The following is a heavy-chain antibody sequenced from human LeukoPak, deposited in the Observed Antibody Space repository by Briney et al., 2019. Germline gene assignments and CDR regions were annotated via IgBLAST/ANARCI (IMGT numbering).Heavy chain of an antibody. CDR3: ARSIRSYYDFWSGPYGMDV. D-gene: IGHD3-3*01. CDR2: INPSGGST. Sequence: ASVTVSCKASGYTFTSCFMHWVRQAPGQGLAWMGLINPSGGSTTYAQKFQGRVTMTRDTSTSTVHMELSSLRSEDTAVYYCARSIRSYYDFWSGPYGMDVWGQGTTVTVSS. J-gene: IGHJ6*02. V-gene: IGHV1-46*01. CDR1: GYTFTSCF.